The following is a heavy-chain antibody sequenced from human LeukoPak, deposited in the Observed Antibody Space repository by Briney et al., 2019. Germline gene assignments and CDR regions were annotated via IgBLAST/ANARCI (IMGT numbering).Heavy chain of an antibody. J-gene: IGHJ4*02. D-gene: IGHD3-22*01. CDR1: GFIFSNYA. CDR2: ISGSGGRT. CDR3: AKDSYDSSGYYIQCLFDY. V-gene: IGHV3-23*01. Sequence: GGSLRLSCAASGFIFSNYAMSWVRQAPGQGLEWVSGISGSGGRTYYADSVKGRFTIPRDNSKNTLYLQMNNLRAEDTAVYYCAKDSYDSSGYYIQCLFDYWSQGTLVTVSS.